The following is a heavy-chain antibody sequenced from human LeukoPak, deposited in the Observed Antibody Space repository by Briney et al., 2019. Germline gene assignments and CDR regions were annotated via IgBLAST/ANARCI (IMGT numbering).Heavy chain of an antibody. CDR3: ARGTGTTNSDYFDY. CDR2: INHSGST. D-gene: IGHD1-7*01. Sequence: SETLSLTCAVYGGSFSGYYWSWIRQPPGKGLEWVGEINHSGSTNYNTSLKSRVTISVDTSKNQFSLKLSSVTAADTAVYYCARGTGTTNSDYFDYWGQGTLVTVSS. J-gene: IGHJ4*02. V-gene: IGHV4-34*01. CDR1: GGSFSGYY.